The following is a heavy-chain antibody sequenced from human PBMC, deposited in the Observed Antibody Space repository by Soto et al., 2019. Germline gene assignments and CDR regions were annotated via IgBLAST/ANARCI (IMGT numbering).Heavy chain of an antibody. D-gene: IGHD3-16*01. CDR3: ARMGDVPYYYYGLDV. Sequence: QVQLVQSGAEAKKPGASVKVSCKASGYSFTRYGISWVRQAPGQGLEWMGWISGYNANTNYPENLQGRVTMTTDTSTSTAYMEVRNLISDDTAVYYCARMGDVPYYYYGLDVWGQGTTVTVSS. V-gene: IGHV1-18*01. CDR2: ISGYNANT. CDR1: GYSFTRYG. J-gene: IGHJ6*02.